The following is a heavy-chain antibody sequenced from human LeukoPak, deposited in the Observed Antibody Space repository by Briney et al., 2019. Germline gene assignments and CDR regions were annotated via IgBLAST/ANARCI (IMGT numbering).Heavy chain of an antibody. Sequence: SVKVSCKASGGTFSSYAISWVRQATGQGLEWMGGIIPIFGTANYAQKFQGRVTITADESTSTAYMELSSLRSEDTAVYYCARVPLESPGGSYFSFNAVFFFDYWGQGTLVTVSS. V-gene: IGHV1-69*01. J-gene: IGHJ4*02. D-gene: IGHD1-26*01. CDR3: ARVPLESPGGSYFSFNAVFFFDY. CDR1: GGTFSSYA. CDR2: IIPIFGTA.